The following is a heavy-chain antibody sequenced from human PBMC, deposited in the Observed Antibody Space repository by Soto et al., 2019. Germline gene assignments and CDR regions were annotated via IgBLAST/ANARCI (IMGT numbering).Heavy chain of an antibody. CDR2: IYSGGST. J-gene: IGHJ6*02. CDR1: GFTVSSNY. V-gene: IGHV3-53*01. CDR3: ARDSALNDYGDYGYYYGMDV. Sequence: GESLRLSCAASGFTVSSNYMSWVRQAPGKGLEWVSVIYSGGSTYYADSVKGRFTISRDNSKNTLYLQINSLRAEDTAVYYCARDSALNDYGDYGYYYGMDVWGQGTTVTVSS. D-gene: IGHD4-17*01.